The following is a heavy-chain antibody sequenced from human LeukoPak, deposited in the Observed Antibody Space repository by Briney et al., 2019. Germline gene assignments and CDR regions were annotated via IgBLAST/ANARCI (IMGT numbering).Heavy chain of an antibody. CDR2: TYYRSKRYN. D-gene: IGHD2-15*01. Sequence: SQSLSLTCAISGDSDFSDSAAWSWIRQSPSRGLEWLGRTYYRSKRYNGYAGSVKSRITINPDTSKNQFSLQLNSVTPEDTAVYYCARGHGGYLDYWGQGALVTVSS. J-gene: IGHJ4*02. CDR1: GDSDFSDSAA. V-gene: IGHV6-1*01. CDR3: ARGHGGYLDY.